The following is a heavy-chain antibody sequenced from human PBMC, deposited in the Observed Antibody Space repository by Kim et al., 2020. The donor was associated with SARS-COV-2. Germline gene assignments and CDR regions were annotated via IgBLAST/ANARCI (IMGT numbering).Heavy chain of an antibody. CDR2: IDPSDSYT. D-gene: IGHD3-22*01. J-gene: IGHJ3*02. Sequence: GESLKISCKGSGYSFTSYWISWVRQMPGKGLEWMGRIDPSDSYTNYSPSFQGHVTISADKSISTAYLQWSSLKASDTAMYYCARHVYYYDSSGYYYSAFDIWGQGTMVTVSS. V-gene: IGHV5-10-1*01. CDR3: ARHVYYYDSSGYYYSAFDI. CDR1: GYSFTSYW.